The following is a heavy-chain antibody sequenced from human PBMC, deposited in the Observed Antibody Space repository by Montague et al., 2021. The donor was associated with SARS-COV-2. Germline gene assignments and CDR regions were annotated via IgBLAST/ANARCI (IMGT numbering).Heavy chain of an antibody. D-gene: IGHD2-15*01. CDR3: ARGSRKWMLLPLHDYCFDY. CDR1: GGSFSGYY. J-gene: IGHJ4*02. V-gene: IGHV4-34*01. Sequence: SETLSLTCAVYGGSFSGYYSCWIRQPPGKGLEWIGEMNHSCSTNYNPSLKIRVTISVDTSKNQFSLKLSSVTAADTAVYYCARGSRKWMLLPLHDYCFDYWGQGTTVTVSS. CDR2: MNHSCST.